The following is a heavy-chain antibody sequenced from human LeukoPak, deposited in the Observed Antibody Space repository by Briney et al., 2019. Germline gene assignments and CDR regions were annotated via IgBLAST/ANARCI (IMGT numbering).Heavy chain of an antibody. CDR3: ARQYSSSSPFDY. Sequence: PSETLSLTCTVSGGSISSYYWSWIRQPPGKGLEWIGYIYYSGSTNYNPSLKSRVTISVDTSKNQFSLKLSSVTAADTAVYYCARQYSSSSPFDYWGQGTLVTVSS. J-gene: IGHJ4*02. D-gene: IGHD6-6*01. CDR2: IYYSGST. CDR1: GGSISSYY. V-gene: IGHV4-59*01.